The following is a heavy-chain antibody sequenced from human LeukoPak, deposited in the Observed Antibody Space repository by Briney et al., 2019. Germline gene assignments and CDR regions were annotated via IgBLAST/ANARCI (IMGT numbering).Heavy chain of an antibody. V-gene: IGHV3-11*01. D-gene: IGHD5-24*01. CDR3: ARDGDGYNLSPSGDY. Sequence: GGSLRLSGAASGFTFSDYYMSWIRQAPGKGLEWVSYISSSGSTIYYADSVKGRFTISRDNAKNSLYLQMNSLRAEDTAVYYCARDGDGYNLSPSGDYWGQGTLVTVSS. J-gene: IGHJ4*02. CDR2: ISSSGSTI. CDR1: GFTFSDYY.